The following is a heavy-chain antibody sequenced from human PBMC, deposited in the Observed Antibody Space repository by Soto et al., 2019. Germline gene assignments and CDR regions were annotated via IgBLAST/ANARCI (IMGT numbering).Heavy chain of an antibody. CDR3: ARDEDTRGFDY. V-gene: IGHV3-33*01. Sequence: QVQLVESGGGVVQPGRSLRLSCAASGFTFSSYGMHWVRQAPGKGLEWVAVIWYDGSNKYYADSVKGRFTISRDNSKNTLYLQMNSLRAEDTAVCYCARDEDTRGFDYWGQGTLVTVSS. CDR1: GFTFSSYG. CDR2: IWYDGSNK. J-gene: IGHJ4*02. D-gene: IGHD2-15*01.